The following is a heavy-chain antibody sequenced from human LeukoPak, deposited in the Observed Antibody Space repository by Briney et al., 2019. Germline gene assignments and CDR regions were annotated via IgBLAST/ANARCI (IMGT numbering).Heavy chain of an antibody. CDR3: AGLPIVVVVAAPLFDP. D-gene: IGHD2-15*01. J-gene: IGHJ5*02. Sequence: SETLSLTCAVYGGSFRGYYWSGIRQPPGKGLEGIGEINHRGSTNYNPSLKRRVTISVDTSKNQLPLKLTSVTDAHTAVYYCAGLPIVVVVAAPLFDPWGQGTLVTVSS. CDR2: INHRGST. V-gene: IGHV4-34*01. CDR1: GGSFRGYY.